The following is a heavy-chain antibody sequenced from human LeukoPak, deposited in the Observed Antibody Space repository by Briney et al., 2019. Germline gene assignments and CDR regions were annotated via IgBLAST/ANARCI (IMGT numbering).Heavy chain of an antibody. Sequence: PSETLSLTCTVSGGSISSYYWSWIRQPPEKGLEWIGYIYYTGSTNYNPSLKSRVTLSVDTSKNQFSLKLNSVTAADTAVYYCARGGTGKANWFDPWGQGTLVTVSS. CDR2: IYYTGST. CDR3: ARGGTGKANWFDP. CDR1: GGSISSYY. V-gene: IGHV4-59*01. J-gene: IGHJ5*01. D-gene: IGHD1-1*01.